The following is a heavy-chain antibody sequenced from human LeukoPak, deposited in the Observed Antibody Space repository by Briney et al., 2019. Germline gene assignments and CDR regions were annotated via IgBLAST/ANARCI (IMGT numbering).Heavy chain of an antibody. Sequence: PSETLSLTCTVSGGSISSYYWSWIRQPPGKGLEWIGYIYYSGSTNYNPSLKSRVTISVDPSKNQFSLKLSSVTAADTAVYYCASFKRGYDFWSGYQFDYWGQGTLVTVSS. V-gene: IGHV4-59*01. CDR2: IYYSGST. CDR1: GGSISSYY. J-gene: IGHJ4*02. D-gene: IGHD3-3*01. CDR3: ASFKRGYDFWSGYQFDY.